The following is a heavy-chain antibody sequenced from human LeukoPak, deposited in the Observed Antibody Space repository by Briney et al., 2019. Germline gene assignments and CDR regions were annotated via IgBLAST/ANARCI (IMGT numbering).Heavy chain of an antibody. CDR3: AKSYSSGYFPCFDY. J-gene: IGHJ4*02. D-gene: IGHD3-22*01. V-gene: IGHV3-21*01. CDR1: GFTFSSYS. CDR2: ISSSSSYI. Sequence: GGSLRLSCAASGFTFSSYSMNWVRQAPGKGLEWVSSISSSSSYIYYADSVKGRFTISRDNAKNSLYLQMNSLRAEDTAVYYCAKSYSSGYFPCFDYWGQGTLVTVSS.